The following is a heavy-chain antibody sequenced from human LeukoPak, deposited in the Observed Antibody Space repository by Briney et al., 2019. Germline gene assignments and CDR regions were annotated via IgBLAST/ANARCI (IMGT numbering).Heavy chain of an antibody. Sequence: SVKVSCKASGGTFSSYAISWVRQAPGQGLEWMGGIIPIFGTANYAQKFQGRVTITTDEPTSTAYMELSSLRSEDTAVYYCASNGRDLWGFADYWGQGTLVTVSS. D-gene: IGHD3-3*01. V-gene: IGHV1-69*05. J-gene: IGHJ4*02. CDR2: IIPIFGTA. CDR1: GGTFSSYA. CDR3: ASNGRDLWGFADY.